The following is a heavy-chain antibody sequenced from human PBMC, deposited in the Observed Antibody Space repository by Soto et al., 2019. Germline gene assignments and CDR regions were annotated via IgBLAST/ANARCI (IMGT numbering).Heavy chain of an antibody. CDR1: GFTFSSYA. CDR3: ARQEGAAAGHGEFDY. D-gene: IGHD6-13*01. J-gene: IGHJ4*02. Sequence: QVQLVESGGGVVQPGRSLRLSCAASGFTFSSYAMHWVRQAPGKGLEWVAVISYDGSNKYYADSVNGRFTISRDNSKNTLYLQMNSLRAEDTAVYYCARQEGAAAGHGEFDYWGQGTLVTVSS. V-gene: IGHV3-30-3*01. CDR2: ISYDGSNK.